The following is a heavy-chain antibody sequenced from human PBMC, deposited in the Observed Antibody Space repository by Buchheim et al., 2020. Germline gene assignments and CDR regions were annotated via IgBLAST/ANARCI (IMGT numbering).Heavy chain of an antibody. J-gene: IGHJ5*02. CDR2: INSDGSST. V-gene: IGHV3-74*01. Sequence: EVQLVESGGGLVQPGGSLRLSCAASGFTFSRYWMHWVRQAPGKGLVWVSRINSDGSSTSYADSGRGRFTISRDNAQNTLNLHMNSLRAEDTAVYYCARDMAGETTGPFDPWGQGTL. CDR3: ARDMAGETTGPFDP. CDR1: GFTFSRYW. D-gene: IGHD4-17*01.